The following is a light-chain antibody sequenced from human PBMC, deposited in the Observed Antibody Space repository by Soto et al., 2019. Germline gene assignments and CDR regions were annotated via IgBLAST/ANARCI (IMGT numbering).Light chain of an antibody. Sequence: QSVLTQSPSASASLGASVKLTCTLSSGHSSYAIAWHQQQPQKGPRYLMKLNGDGSHSKGDGIPDRFSGSNSGAERYLTISSLQSEDEADYYCQTWGTAIRVFGGGTKVTVL. CDR1: SGHSSYA. J-gene: IGLJ2*01. V-gene: IGLV4-69*01. CDR3: QTWGTAIRV. CDR2: LNGDGSH.